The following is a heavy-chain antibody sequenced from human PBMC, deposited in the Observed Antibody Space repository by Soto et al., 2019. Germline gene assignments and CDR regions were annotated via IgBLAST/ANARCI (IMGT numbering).Heavy chain of an antibody. D-gene: IGHD3-10*01. V-gene: IGHV4-39*02. Sequence: PSETLSLTCTVSGGSISSSSYYWGWIRQPPGKGLEWIGNIYYSESPYYNPSLKSRVTISVDTSNNQFYLKLSSVTAADTAVYYCARDFSTGNSGRGFVDPWGQGTLVTVSS. CDR3: ARDFSTGNSGRGFVDP. CDR1: GGSISSSSYY. J-gene: IGHJ5*02. CDR2: IYYSESP.